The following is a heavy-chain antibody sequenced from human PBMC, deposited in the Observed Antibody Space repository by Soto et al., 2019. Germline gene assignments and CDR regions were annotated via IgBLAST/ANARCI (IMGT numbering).Heavy chain of an antibody. D-gene: IGHD3-10*01. CDR3: SRGVRGVIMYYYYYMDV. V-gene: IGHV4-34*01. Sequence: SETLSLTCAVYGGSFSGYYWSWIHQPPGKGLEWIGEINHSGSTNYNPSLKSRVTISVDTSKNQFSLKLSSVTAADTAVYYCSRGVRGVIMYYYYYMDVWGKGITVTVSS. CDR1: GGSFSGYY. CDR2: INHSGST. J-gene: IGHJ6*03.